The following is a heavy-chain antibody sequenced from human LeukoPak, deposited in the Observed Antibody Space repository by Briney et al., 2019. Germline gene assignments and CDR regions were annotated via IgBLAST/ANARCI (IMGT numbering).Heavy chain of an antibody. CDR2: INHSGST. D-gene: IGHD6-13*01. CDR1: GGSFSDYH. V-gene: IGHV4-34*01. Sequence: PSETLSLTCAVYGGSFSDYHWSWIRQPPGKGLEWIGEINHSGSTKYNPSLKSRVTISVDTSKHQFSLKLSSVTAAGTAVYYCAGAPRSGSSWSHYSHYMDVWGKGTTVTVSS. CDR3: AGAPRSGSSWSHYSHYMDV. J-gene: IGHJ6*03.